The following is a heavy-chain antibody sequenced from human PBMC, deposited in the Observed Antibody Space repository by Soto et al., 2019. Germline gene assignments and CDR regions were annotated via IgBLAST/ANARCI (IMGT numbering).Heavy chain of an antibody. J-gene: IGHJ3*02. V-gene: IGHV3-72*01. D-gene: IGHD1-26*01. CDR2: SRNKANSYTA. Sequence: EVQLVESGGGLVQPGGSLRLACTASGFTFSDNYMDWVRQASGKGLEWVGRSRNKANSYTAEYAASVKGRFTISRGDSDNSLYLQMNSLKTEDTAVYYCAGSTVGVKDAFDIWGQGTMVTVSS. CDR3: AGSTVGVKDAFDI. CDR1: GFTFSDNY.